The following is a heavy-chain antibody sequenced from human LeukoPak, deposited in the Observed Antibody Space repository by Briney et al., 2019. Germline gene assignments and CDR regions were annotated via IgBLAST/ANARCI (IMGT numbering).Heavy chain of an antibody. V-gene: IGHV4-59*01. CDR3: ARDGYSGSKTAFDI. CDR2: IYYSGST. J-gene: IGHJ3*02. CDR1: GGSISSYY. Sequence: SETLSLTCTVSGGSISSYYWSWIRQPPGKGLEWIGYIYYSGSTNYNPSLKSRVTISVDTSKNQFSLKLSSVTAADTAVYYCARDGYSGSKTAFDIWGQETMVTVSS. D-gene: IGHD1-26*01.